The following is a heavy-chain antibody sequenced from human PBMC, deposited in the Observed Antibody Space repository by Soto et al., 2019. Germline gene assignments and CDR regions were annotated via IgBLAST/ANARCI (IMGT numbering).Heavy chain of an antibody. D-gene: IGHD4-17*01. J-gene: IGHJ4*02. CDR3: AKDRRDGEYNSVYDF. Sequence: QVQLVESGGGVVQPGRSLRLSCAASGFTFSSYGMHWVRQAPGKGPEWVAIISFDENQKYYADSVKARFTISRDNSRNTLYLQMNSLRAEDTALYYCAKDRRDGEYNSVYDFWGQGTLVTVSS. CDR2: ISFDENQK. CDR1: GFTFSSYG. V-gene: IGHV3-30*18.